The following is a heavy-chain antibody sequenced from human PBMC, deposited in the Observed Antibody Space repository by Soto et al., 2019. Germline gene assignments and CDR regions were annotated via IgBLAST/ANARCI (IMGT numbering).Heavy chain of an antibody. Sequence: PGESLKISCNGSGYTFSKDWIGWVGQTPGKGLEWMGMIYPGDSDARYSPSFEGQVTFSVDKSINTAYLQWNSLKASDTAMYYCARQGGEYNTMSDYWGQGTLVTVSS. CDR3: ARQGGEYNTMSDY. CDR1: GYTFSKDW. V-gene: IGHV5-51*01. J-gene: IGHJ4*02. CDR2: IYPGDSDA. D-gene: IGHD3-10*01.